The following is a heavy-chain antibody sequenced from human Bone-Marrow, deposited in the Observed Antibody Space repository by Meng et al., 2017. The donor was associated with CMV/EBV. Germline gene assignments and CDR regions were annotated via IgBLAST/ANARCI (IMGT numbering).Heavy chain of an antibody. D-gene: IGHD3-10*01. V-gene: IGHV3-20*04. J-gene: IGHJ6*02. CDR2: INWNGGST. Sequence: GESLKISCAASGFTFDDYGMSWVRQAPGKGLEWVSGINWNGGSTGYADSAKGRFTISRDNAKNTLYLQMNSLRAEDTAVYYCARVRDYGMDVWGQGTTVTVSS. CDR3: ARVRDYGMDV. CDR1: GFTFDDYG.